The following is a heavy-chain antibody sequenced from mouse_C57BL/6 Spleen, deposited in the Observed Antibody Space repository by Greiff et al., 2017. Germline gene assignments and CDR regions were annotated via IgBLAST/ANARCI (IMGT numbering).Heavy chain of an antibody. V-gene: IGHV8-5*01. D-gene: IGHD2-5*01. J-gene: IGHJ3*01. Sequence: QVTLKESGPGILQPSQTLSLTCSFSGFSLSTSNMGIGWIRQPSGKGLEWLAHIWWNDDKYYNPSLKSRLTISKDTSNNQVFRKVTSVDTADTATYYCAQIEGSYYSNYVAWFAYWGQGTLVTVSA. CDR2: IWWNDDK. CDR3: AQIEGSYYSNYVAWFAY. CDR1: GFSLSTSNMG.